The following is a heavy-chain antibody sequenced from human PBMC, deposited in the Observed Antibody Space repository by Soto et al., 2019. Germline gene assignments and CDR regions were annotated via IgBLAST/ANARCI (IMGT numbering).Heavy chain of an antibody. V-gene: IGHV1-69*13. Sequence: SVKVSCKASGGTFSSYAVSWVRQAPGQGLEWMGGIIPIFGTANYAQKFQGRVTITADESTSTAYMELSSLRSEDTAVYYCASSSRRDGYNDDAFDIWGQGTLVAVSS. CDR1: GGTFSSYA. CDR2: IIPIFGTA. J-gene: IGHJ3*02. CDR3: ASSSRRDGYNDDAFDI. D-gene: IGHD5-12*01.